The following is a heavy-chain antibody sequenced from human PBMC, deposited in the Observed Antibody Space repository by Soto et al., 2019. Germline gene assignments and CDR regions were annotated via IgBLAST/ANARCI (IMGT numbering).Heavy chain of an antibody. Sequence: PGGSLRLSCAASGFTFSSYSMNWVRQAPGKWLEWVSYISSSSSTIYYADSVKGRFTISRDNAKNSLYLQMNSLRDEDTAVYYCARSSYCGGDCYARSIDYWGQGTLVTVSS. D-gene: IGHD2-21*02. CDR2: ISSSSSTI. V-gene: IGHV3-48*02. J-gene: IGHJ4*02. CDR3: ARSSYCGGDCYARSIDY. CDR1: GFTFSSYS.